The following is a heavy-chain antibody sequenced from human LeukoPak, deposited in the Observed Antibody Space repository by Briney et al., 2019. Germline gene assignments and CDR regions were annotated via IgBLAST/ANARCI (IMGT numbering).Heavy chain of an antibody. Sequence: GGSLRLSCAASGFTFSSYGMSWVRQAPGKGLEWVSAISGSGGSTYYADSVKGRFTISRDNSKNTLYLQMNSLRAEDTAVYYCAKGWRLLGEIEYWGQRALVTVSS. CDR1: GFTFSSYG. CDR2: ISGSGGST. CDR3: AKGWRLLGEIEY. V-gene: IGHV3-23*01. D-gene: IGHD1-26*01. J-gene: IGHJ4*02.